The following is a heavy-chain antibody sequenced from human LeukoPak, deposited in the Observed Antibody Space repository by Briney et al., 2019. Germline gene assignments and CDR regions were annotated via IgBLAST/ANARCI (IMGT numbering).Heavy chain of an antibody. CDR2: IYSGGST. J-gene: IGHJ6*02. V-gene: IGHV3-53*01. Sequence: GGSLRLSCAASGFTVSSIYMSWVRQAPGEGLEWVSVIYSGGSTYYADSVKGRFTISRDNSKNTLYLQMNSLRAEDTAVYYCARITMVRGADYGMDVWGQGTTVTVSS. D-gene: IGHD3-10*01. CDR1: GFTVSSIY. CDR3: ARITMVRGADYGMDV.